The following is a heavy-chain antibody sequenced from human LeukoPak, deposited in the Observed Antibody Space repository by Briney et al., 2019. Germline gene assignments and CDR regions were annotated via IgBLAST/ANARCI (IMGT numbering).Heavy chain of an antibody. CDR1: GFPCSEAW. D-gene: IGHD4/OR15-4a*01. J-gene: IGHJ4*02. V-gene: IGHV3-15*01. Sequence: GGSLGLSCAVSGFPCSEAWMGWVRQAPGKGLEWVGRITSTTDGGTTDHAAPVRGRFTISRDDSKTTLYLQMNSLETEDTAVYYCTTYLTTRGQGTLVTVSS. CDR2: ITSTTDGGTT. CDR3: TTYLTT.